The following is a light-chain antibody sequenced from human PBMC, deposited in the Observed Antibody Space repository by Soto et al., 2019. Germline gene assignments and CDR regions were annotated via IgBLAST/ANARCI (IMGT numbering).Light chain of an antibody. CDR2: GAS. J-gene: IGKJ2*01. CDR1: QTITNY. CDR3: QQSFSTPHI. Sequence: DLQMTQSPSSLSASVGDRVTIACRTSQTITNYLNWYQQKPGKAPKLLIYGASTLQSGVPSRFSGSGSGTDFTLTISKLQPEDFATYYCQQSFSTPHIFGQGTKREIK. V-gene: IGKV1-39*01.